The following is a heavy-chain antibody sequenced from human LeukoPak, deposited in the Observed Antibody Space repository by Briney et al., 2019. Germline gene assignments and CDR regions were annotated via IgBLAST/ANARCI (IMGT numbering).Heavy chain of an antibody. V-gene: IGHV1-69*04. J-gene: IGHJ4*02. CDR3: ARCGGFAARHRLHPADY. D-gene: IGHD2-21*01. Sequence: ASVKVSCKASGGTFSSYAISWVRQAPGQGLEWMGRIIPILGIANYAQKFQGRVTITADKSTSTAYMELSSLRSEDTAVYYCARCGGFAARHRLHPADYWGQGTPVTVSS. CDR2: IIPILGIA. CDR1: GGTFSSYA.